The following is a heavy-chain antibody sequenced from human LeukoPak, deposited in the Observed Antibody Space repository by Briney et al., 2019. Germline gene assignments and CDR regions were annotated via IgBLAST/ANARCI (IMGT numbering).Heavy chain of an antibody. V-gene: IGHV3-53*01. J-gene: IGHJ4*02. CDR2: TYTGRST. Sequence: GGSLRLSCAASGISVSNNYMSWVRQAPGKGLEWVSVTYTGRSTYYADSVKGRCTIYRDNSKNMLYLQMTRLRAEDTAVYYCARVAAAGPVDYWGQGTLVTVSS. D-gene: IGHD6-13*01. CDR1: GISVSNNY. CDR3: ARVAAAGPVDY.